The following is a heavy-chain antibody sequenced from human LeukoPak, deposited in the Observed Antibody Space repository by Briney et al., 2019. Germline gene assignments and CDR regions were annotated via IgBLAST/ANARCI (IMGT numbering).Heavy chain of an antibody. V-gene: IGHV1-46*01. Sequence: ASVKVSCKASGYTFTSYGISWVRQAPGQGLEWMGIINPSGGSTSYAQKFQGRVTMTRDTSTSTVYMELSSLRSEDTAVYYCARDLARQVDSSGYYYAAFVYWGQGTLVTVSS. CDR1: GYTFTSYG. D-gene: IGHD3-22*01. CDR2: INPSGGST. J-gene: IGHJ4*02. CDR3: ARDLARQVDSSGYYYAAFVY.